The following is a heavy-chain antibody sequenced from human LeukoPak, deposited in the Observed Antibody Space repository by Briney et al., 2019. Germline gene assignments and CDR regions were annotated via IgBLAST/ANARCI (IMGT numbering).Heavy chain of an antibody. CDR2: IYYSGST. D-gene: IGHD5-24*01. V-gene: IGHV4-59*01. CDR3: ARASEMDHYFDY. Sequence: SETLSLTCIVAGGSISSYYWSWIRQPPGKGLEWIGYIYYSGSTNYNPSLKSRVTISVDTSKNQFSLKLSSVTAADTAVYYCARASEMDHYFDYWGQGTLVTVSS. CDR1: GGSISSYY. J-gene: IGHJ4*02.